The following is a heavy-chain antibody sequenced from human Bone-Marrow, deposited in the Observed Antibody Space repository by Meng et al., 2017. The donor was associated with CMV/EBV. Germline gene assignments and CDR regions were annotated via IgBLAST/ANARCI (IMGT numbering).Heavy chain of an antibody. V-gene: IGHV1-8*02. CDR1: GYTFTGYY. CDR3: ARVARPTLFYDFWSGYYGGGYYYGMDV. Sequence: ASVKVSCKASGYTFTGYYMHWVRQAPGQGLEWMGWINPNSGNTGYAQKFQGRVTMTRNTSISTAYMELSSLRSEDTAVYYCARVARPTLFYDFWSGYYGGGYYYGMDVWGQGTTVTVSS. CDR2: INPNSGNT. J-gene: IGHJ6*02. D-gene: IGHD3-3*01.